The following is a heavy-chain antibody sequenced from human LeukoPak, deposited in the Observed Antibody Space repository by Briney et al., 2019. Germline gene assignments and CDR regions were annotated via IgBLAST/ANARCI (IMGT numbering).Heavy chain of an antibody. D-gene: IGHD4-23*01. J-gene: IGHJ4*02. CDR3: ARGTGTTVVTGFDY. V-gene: IGHV1-8*01. Sequence: ASVKVSCKASGYTFTSYDINWVRQATGQGLEWMGWMNPNSGNTGYAQKFQGRVTMTRNTSISTAYMELISLRSEDTAVYYCARGTGTTVVTGFDYWGQGTLVTVSS. CDR1: GYTFTSYD. CDR2: MNPNSGNT.